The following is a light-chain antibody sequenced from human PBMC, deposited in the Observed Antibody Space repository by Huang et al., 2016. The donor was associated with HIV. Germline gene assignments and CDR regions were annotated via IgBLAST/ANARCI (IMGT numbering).Light chain of an antibody. CDR3: QQLKT. Sequence: IQLTQSPSSLSASVGDRVTITCRASQGISSYLAWYQQTPGKAPKLLIYAASTLQSGVPSRFSGSGSGTDFTLTISSLQPEDFATYYCQQLKTFGGGTKVEIK. CDR2: AAS. J-gene: IGKJ4*01. CDR1: QGISSY. V-gene: IGKV1-9*01.